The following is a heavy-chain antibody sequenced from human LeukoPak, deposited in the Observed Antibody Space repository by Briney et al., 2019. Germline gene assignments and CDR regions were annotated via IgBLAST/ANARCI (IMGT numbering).Heavy chain of an antibody. D-gene: IGHD3-10*01. CDR3: ARLGSYYEIDV. CDR2: IYSGGSP. CDR1: GFTVSSKH. V-gene: IGHV3-53*01. Sequence: PGGSLRLSCAASGFTVSSKHMTWVRQAPGKGLEWVLFIYSGGSPRYADSVKGRFTISRDNSKNTLYLQLDSLRAEDTAVYYCARLGSYYEIDVWGQGTTVTVSS. J-gene: IGHJ6*02.